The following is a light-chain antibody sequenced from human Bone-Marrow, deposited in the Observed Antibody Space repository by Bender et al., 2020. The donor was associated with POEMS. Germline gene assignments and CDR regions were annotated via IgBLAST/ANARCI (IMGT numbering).Light chain of an antibody. V-gene: IGLV1-44*01. CDR1: NSNIGTNA. CDR3: AAWDAGLSGGV. J-gene: IGLJ3*02. CDR2: SDN. Sequence: QSVLTQPPSASGTPGQRVTISCSGSNSNIGTNAVNWYQQFPGTAPQLLFYSDNQRPSGVPDRFYAFKSGTSASLAISGLQSEDGADYYCAAWDAGLSGGVFGGGTKLTVL.